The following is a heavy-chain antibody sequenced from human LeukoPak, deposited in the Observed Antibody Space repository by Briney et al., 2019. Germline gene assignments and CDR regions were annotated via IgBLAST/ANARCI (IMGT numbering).Heavy chain of an antibody. J-gene: IGHJ4*02. CDR1: GYTFTAYS. CDR3: ARDPGRFTIKGYFDY. Sequence: GASVKVSCKASGYTFTAYSMHWVRQAPGQGLEWMGWINPNSGGTNYAQKFQGRVTMTRDTSISTAYMELSRLRSDDTAVYYCARDPGRFTIKGYFDYWGQGTLVTVSS. CDR2: INPNSGGT. V-gene: IGHV1-2*02. D-gene: IGHD3-10*01.